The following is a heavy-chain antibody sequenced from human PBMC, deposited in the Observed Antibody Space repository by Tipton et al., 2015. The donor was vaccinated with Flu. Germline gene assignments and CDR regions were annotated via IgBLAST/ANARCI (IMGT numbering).Heavy chain of an antibody. CDR2: IYYSGST. CDR3: ARQSLAMKGWGWMLGAFDI. V-gene: IGHV4-59*01. CDR1: GGSISSYY. D-gene: IGHD2-2*03. Sequence: GLVKPSETLSLTCTVSGGSISSYYWSWIRQPPGKGLEWIGYIYYSGSTNYNPSLKSRVTISADTSKNQFSLKLTSVTAADTAVYYCARQSLAMKGWGWMLGAFDIWGQGTMVTVSS. J-gene: IGHJ3*02.